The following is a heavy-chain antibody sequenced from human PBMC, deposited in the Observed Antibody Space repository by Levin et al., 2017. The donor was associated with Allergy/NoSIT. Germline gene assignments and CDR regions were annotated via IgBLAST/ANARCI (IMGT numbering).Heavy chain of an antibody. J-gene: IGHJ5*02. D-gene: IGHD3-3*01. CDR1: GYTFTSYG. Sequence: ASVKVSCKASGYTFTSYGISWVRQAPGQGLEWMGWISAYNGNTNYAQKLQGRVTMTTDTSTSTAYMELRSLRSDDTAVYYCARDPDYDFWSGYYTSGWFDPWGQGTLVTVSS. CDR3: ARDPDYDFWSGYYTSGWFDP. CDR2: ISAYNGNT. V-gene: IGHV1-18*01.